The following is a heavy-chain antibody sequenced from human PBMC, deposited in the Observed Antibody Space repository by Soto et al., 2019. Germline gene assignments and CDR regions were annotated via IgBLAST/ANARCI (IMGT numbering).Heavy chain of an antibody. Sequence: PSETLSLTCAVSGYSISSGYYWAWIRQPPGKGLEWLGSIFHSGTTYDNPSLKSRVTISVDMSKNQFSLKLSSVTAADTAVYYCARLLDDSCGYYCFDCWGKGTLVTVSS. J-gene: IGHJ4*02. CDR2: IFHSGTT. CDR1: GYSISSGYY. V-gene: IGHV4-38-2*01. CDR3: ARLLDDSCGYYCFDC. D-gene: IGHD3-22*01.